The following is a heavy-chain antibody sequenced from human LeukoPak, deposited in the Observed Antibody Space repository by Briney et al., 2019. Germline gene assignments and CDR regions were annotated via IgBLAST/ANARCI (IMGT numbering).Heavy chain of an antibody. D-gene: IGHD1-26*01. CDR1: GFTFSKYA. Sequence: GGSLRLSRAASGFTFSKYAMSWVRQAPGKGLEWVSAISSSGGSTYYADSVKGQFTISRDNSKNSLYLQMSSLRGEDTAIYYCAKDSNPWELVLPFGDWGQGTLVTVSS. V-gene: IGHV3-23*01. CDR3: AKDSNPWELVLPFGD. CDR2: ISSSGGST. J-gene: IGHJ4*02.